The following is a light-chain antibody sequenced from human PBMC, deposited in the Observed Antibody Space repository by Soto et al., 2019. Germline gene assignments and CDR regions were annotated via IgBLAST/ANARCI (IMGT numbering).Light chain of an antibody. CDR2: GAS. CDR3: QQYGSSPRT. CDR1: QSVSSSY. Sequence: EIVLTQSPGTLSLSPGERATLSCRASQSVSSSYLAWYQQKPGQAPRLLIYGASSRSTGIPDRFSVSGSGTDFNLTISRLEPEAFAVYYCQQYGSSPRTFGQGTKVDIK. J-gene: IGKJ1*01. V-gene: IGKV3-20*01.